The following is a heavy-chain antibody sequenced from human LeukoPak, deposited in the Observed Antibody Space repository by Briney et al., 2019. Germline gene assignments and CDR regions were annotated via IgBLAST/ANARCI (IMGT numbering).Heavy chain of an antibody. Sequence: SETLSLTCAVSGGSISSSNWWSWVRQPPGKGLEWIGEIYHSGSTNYNPSLKSRVTISVDKSKNQFSLKLSSVTAADTAVYYCARIAVAGRGWYFDYWGQGTLVTVSS. D-gene: IGHD6-19*01. J-gene: IGHJ4*02. CDR3: ARIAVAGRGWYFDY. CDR2: IYHSGST. V-gene: IGHV4-4*02. CDR1: GGSISSSNW.